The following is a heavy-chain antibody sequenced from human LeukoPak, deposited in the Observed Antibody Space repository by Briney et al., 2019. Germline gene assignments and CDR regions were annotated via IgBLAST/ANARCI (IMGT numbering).Heavy chain of an antibody. CDR3: ARHRYFQL. V-gene: IGHV5-51*01. Sequence: KPGESLKISCKGSGYSFTSYRVAWVRQMPGKGLEWMGIIFPADSDTRYSPSFQGQVTISVDKSINTAYLQWSSLKASDTAMYYCARHRYFQLWGQGTLVTVSS. CDR1: GYSFTSYR. J-gene: IGHJ1*01. CDR2: IFPADSDT.